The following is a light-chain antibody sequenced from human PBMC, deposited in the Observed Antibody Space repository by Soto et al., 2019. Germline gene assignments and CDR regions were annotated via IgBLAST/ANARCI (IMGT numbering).Light chain of an antibody. CDR1: TSNIGAPYD. J-gene: IGLJ1*01. Sequence: QSVLTQPPSVSGAPGQRVSISCTGSTSNIGAPYDVHWYQHLPGTAPKLLIYGDNNRPSGVPDRFSGSKSGTSASLAITRLQAEDEADYYCCSFAGNYIYVFGTGTKLTVL. CDR2: GDN. CDR3: CSFAGNYIYV. V-gene: IGLV1-40*01.